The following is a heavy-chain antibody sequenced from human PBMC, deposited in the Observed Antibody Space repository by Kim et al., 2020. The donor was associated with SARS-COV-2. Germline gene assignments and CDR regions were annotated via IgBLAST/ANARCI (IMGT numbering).Heavy chain of an antibody. D-gene: IGHD3-3*01. CDR1: GGSISSSSYY. J-gene: IGHJ4*02. CDR3: ARHPTAKVLRFLEWLLYLDY. V-gene: IGHV4-39*01. Sequence: SETLSLTCTVSGGSISSSSYYWGWIRQPPGKGLEWIGSIYYSGSTYYNPSLKSRVTISVDTSKNQFSLKLSSVTAADTAVYYRARHPTAKVLRFLEWLLYLDYWGQGTLVTVSS. CDR2: IYYSGST.